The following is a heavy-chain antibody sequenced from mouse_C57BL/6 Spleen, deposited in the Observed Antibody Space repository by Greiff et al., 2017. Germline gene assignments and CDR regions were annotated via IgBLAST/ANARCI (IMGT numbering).Heavy chain of an antibody. CDR1: GYTFTDYN. CDR3: AADPYFDY. V-gene: IGHV1-22*01. Sequence: EVKLMESGPELVKPGASVKMSCKASGYTFTDYNMHWVKQSHGKSLEWIGYINPNNGGTSYNQKFKGKATLTVNKSSSTAYMELRSLTSEDSAVYYCAADPYFDYWGQGTTLTVSS. J-gene: IGHJ2*01. CDR2: INPNNGGT.